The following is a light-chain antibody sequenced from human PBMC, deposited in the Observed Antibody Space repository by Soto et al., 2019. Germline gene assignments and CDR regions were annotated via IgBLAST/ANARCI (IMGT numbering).Light chain of an antibody. V-gene: IGKV1-39*01. CDR1: QTIASH. CDR2: DAS. J-gene: IGKJ3*01. Sequence: DIPMAQSPSSLSASVGDRVTITCRASQTIASHLTWYQQKPGEAPKVLISDASTLQSGAPSRFSGSGSGTDFTLTISGLQREDFATYYCQQGYSPPFTFGPGTKVDVK. CDR3: QQGYSPPFT.